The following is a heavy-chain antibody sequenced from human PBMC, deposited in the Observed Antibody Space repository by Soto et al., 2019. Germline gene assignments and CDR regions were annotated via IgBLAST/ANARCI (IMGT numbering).Heavy chain of an antibody. V-gene: IGHV1-69*02. J-gene: IGHJ4*02. CDR2: IIPILGIA. D-gene: IGHD3-10*01. CDR1: GGTFSSYT. CDR3: ASGGGGALATYYFDY. Sequence: SVKVSCKASGGTFSSYTISWVRQAPGQGLEWMGRIIPILGIANYAQKFQGRVTITADKSTSTAYMELSSLRSEDTAVYYCASGGGGALATYYFDYWGQGTLVTVSS.